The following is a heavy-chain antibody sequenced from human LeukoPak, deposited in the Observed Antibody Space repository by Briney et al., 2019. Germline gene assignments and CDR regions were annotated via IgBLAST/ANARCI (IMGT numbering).Heavy chain of an antibody. CDR2: ISYDGSNK. V-gene: IGHV3-30*04. J-gene: IGHJ6*02. CDR1: GFTFSSYA. D-gene: IGHD3-16*01. CDR3: ARDLSDPGGSYYYGMDV. Sequence: GGSLRLSCAASGFTFSSYAMHWVRQAPGKGLEWVAVISYDGSNKYYADSVKGRFTISRDNSKNTLYLQMNSLRAEDTAVYYCARDLSDPGGSYYYGMDVWGQGTTVTVSS.